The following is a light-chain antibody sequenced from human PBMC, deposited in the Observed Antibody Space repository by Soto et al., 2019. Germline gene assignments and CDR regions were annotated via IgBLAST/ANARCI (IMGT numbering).Light chain of an antibody. CDR1: QGISTW. J-gene: IGKJ1*01. CDR2: AAS. V-gene: IGKV1D-16*01. CDR3: QQYNRYPRT. Sequence: DIQMTQFPSSLSASVGDRVNITCRASQGISTWLAWYQQKLERAPKSLIYAASRLQSGVPQRFSGSGSETDFTLTISSLQPEDFATFYCQQYNRYPRTFGQGTKVEIK.